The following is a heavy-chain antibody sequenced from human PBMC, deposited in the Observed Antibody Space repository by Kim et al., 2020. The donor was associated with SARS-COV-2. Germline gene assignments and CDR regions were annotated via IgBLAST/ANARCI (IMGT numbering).Heavy chain of an antibody. CDR2: IYYSGST. Sequence: SETLSLTCTVSGGSISSSSYYWGWIRQPPGKGLEWIGSIYYSGSTYYNPSLKSRVTISVDTSKNQFSLKLSSVTAADTAVYYCARDWLHWYFDLWGRGTLVTVSS. J-gene: IGHJ2*01. CDR3: ARDWLHWYFDL. V-gene: IGHV4-39*07. CDR1: GGSISSSSYY. D-gene: IGHD3-9*01.